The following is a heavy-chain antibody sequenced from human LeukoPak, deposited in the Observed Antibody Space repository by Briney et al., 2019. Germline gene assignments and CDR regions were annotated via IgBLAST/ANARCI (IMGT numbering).Heavy chain of an antibody. D-gene: IGHD4/OR15-4a*01. CDR3: ARYYGPRGNYGMDV. CDR1: GYTFTSYG. V-gene: IGHV1-18*01. CDR2: ISAYNGNT. J-gene: IGHJ6*02. Sequence: GASVKVSCKASGYTFTSYGISWVRQAPGQGLEWMGWISAYNGNTNYAQKLQGRVTMTTDTSTSIAYMELRSLRSDDTAVYYCARYYGPRGNYGMDVWGQGTTVTVSS.